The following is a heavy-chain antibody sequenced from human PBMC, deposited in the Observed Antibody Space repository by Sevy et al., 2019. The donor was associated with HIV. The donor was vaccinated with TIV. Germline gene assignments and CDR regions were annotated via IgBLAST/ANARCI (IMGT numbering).Heavy chain of an antibody. J-gene: IGHJ4*02. D-gene: IGHD4-17*01. CDR1: GFTFNNAW. CDR2: IKSKTDGGTT. CDR3: ATDRANGDYAGGLDS. Sequence: GGSLRLSCAASGFTFNNAWMSWVRQAPGKGLEWVGRIKSKTDGGTTDYAAPVKGRFTISRDDSKNTLLLQMNSLQSEDTAVYYCATDRANGDYAGGLDSGGQGTLVTVSS. V-gene: IGHV3-15*01.